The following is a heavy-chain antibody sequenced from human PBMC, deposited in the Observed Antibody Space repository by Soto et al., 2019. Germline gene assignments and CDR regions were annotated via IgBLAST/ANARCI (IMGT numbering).Heavy chain of an antibody. J-gene: IGHJ4*02. CDR3: ARGRWLEWELLGHGVHY. Sequence: ASVKVSCKASGYTFTSYDIHWVRQATGQGLEWMGWMNPNSGNTGYAQKFQGRVTMTRNTSISTAYMELSSLRSEDTAVYYCARGRWLEWELLGHGVHYWSQGSRLTVCS. CDR1: GYTFTSYD. V-gene: IGHV1-8*01. CDR2: MNPNSGNT. D-gene: IGHD1-26*01.